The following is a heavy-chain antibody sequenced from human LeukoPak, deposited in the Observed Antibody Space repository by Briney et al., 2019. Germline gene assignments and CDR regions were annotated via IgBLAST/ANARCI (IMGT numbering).Heavy chain of an antibody. CDR1: AFTLSSYW. J-gene: IGHJ4*02. Sequence: GGSLRLSCTASAFTLSSYWMHWVRQAPGKGLVWVSLINNDGTNTNYADSVKGRFTISRDNAKNTLYLQMSNLRADDTAVYYCICDRGGGQRTLVTVSS. CDR2: INNDGTNT. D-gene: IGHD2-21*01. V-gene: IGHV3-74*01. CDR3: ICDRG.